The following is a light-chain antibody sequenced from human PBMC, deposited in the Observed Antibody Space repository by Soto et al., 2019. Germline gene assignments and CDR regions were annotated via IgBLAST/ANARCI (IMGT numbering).Light chain of an antibody. V-gene: IGKV1-5*01. CDR2: DAS. J-gene: IGKJ2*01. CDR1: QNISVW. CDR3: QQYDSSSPS. Sequence: DIQMTQSPSTLSASVGDGVTITCRASQNISVWLAWYQQRPGKAPKFLIYDASSLETGVPSMFSGSGSGTEFTLTISSLQPDDFANYYCQQYDSSSPSFGQGTKLEIK.